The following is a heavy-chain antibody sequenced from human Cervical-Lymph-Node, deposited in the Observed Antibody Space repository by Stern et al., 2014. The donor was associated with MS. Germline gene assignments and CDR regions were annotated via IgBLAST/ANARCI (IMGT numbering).Heavy chain of an antibody. D-gene: IGHD1-26*01. V-gene: IGHV3-33*01. CDR2: IWYDGSKK. CDR3: ARDGELGYFDL. J-gene: IGHJ4*02. Sequence: VHLVESGGGVVQPGRSLRLSCAASGFSFSNYGIHWVRQAPGKGLEWVTVIWYDGSKKYYADSVKGRFTISRDNSKNTLYLQMNSLRTEDTAVYYCARDGELGYFDLWGQGTLVTVSS. CDR1: GFSFSNYG.